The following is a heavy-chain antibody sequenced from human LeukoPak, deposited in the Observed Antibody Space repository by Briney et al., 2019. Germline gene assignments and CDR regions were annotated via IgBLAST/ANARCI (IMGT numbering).Heavy chain of an antibody. CDR1: GGSFSGYY. CDR2: INHSGST. Sequence: SETLSLTCAVYGGSFSGYYWSWIRQPPGKGLEWIGEINHSGSTNYNPSLKSRVTISVDTSKNQFSLKLSSVTAADTAVYYCARGRDYYDSSPNDYWGQGTLVTVSS. V-gene: IGHV4-34*01. D-gene: IGHD3-22*01. J-gene: IGHJ4*02. CDR3: ARGRDYYDSSPNDY.